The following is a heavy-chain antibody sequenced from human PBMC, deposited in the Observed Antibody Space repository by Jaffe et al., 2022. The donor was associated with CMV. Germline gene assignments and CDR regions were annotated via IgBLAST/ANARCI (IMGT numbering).Heavy chain of an antibody. V-gene: IGHV4-31*03. D-gene: IGHD3-22*01. CDR1: GGSISSGGYY. Sequence: QVQLQESGPGLVKPSQTLSLTCTVSGGSISSGGYYWSWIRQHPGKGLEWIGYIYYSGSTYYNPSLKSRVTISVDTSKNQFSLKLSSVTAADTAVYYCARVRSAITMIVVVIREYWYFDLWGRGTLVTVSS. CDR3: ARVRSAITMIVVVIREYWYFDL. J-gene: IGHJ2*01. CDR2: IYYSGST.